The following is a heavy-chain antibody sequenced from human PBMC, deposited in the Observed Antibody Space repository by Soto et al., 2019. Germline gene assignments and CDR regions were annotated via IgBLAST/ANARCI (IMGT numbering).Heavy chain of an antibody. J-gene: IGHJ5*02. D-gene: IGHD1-26*01. Sequence: SRPTLVNPPQTLTLICTFSAFSLSTNGVVVGCIRQPPGKALEWLALIYWNDDKRYSPSLKSRLTIIKDTSKNQVILTMTNLDSVDTATYYCAREGAIVPRFFDPWGQGTVVTVST. CDR3: AREGAIVPRFFDP. V-gene: IGHV2-5*01. CDR2: IYWNDDK. CDR1: AFSLSTNGVV.